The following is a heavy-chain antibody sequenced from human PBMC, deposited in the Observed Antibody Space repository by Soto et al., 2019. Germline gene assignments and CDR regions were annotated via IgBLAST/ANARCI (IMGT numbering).Heavy chain of an antibody. V-gene: IGHV3-53*01. CDR2: IYSGGYT. J-gene: IGHJ4*02. D-gene: IGHD3-10*01. CDR1: GFTVSNNY. Sequence: EVQLVESGGGLIQPGGSLRLSCAVSGFTVSNNYMSWVRQAPGKGLEGVSVIYSGGYTAYGDSVKGRFTISRDNSKNTPSLQMVSLSAGGTSVFSFGTQPGGGGYWCQGTLVTVSS. CDR3: GTQPGGGGY.